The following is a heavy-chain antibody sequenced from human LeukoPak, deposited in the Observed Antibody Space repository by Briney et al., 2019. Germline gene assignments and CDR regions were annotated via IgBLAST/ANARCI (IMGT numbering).Heavy chain of an antibody. CDR3: ARMAAAGTWYFDL. J-gene: IGHJ2*01. CDR2: INPNSAST. CDR1: GGTFSSYA. D-gene: IGHD6-13*01. Sequence: ASVKVSCKASGGTFSSYAISWVRQAPGQGLEWMGIINPNSASTTYAQKFQGRVTMTRDTSTSTVYMELSSLRSEDTAVYYCARMAAAGTWYFDLWGRGTLVTVSS. V-gene: IGHV1-46*01.